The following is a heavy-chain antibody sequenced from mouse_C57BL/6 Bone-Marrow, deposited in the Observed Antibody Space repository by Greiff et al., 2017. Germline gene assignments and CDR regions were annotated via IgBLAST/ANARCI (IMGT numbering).Heavy chain of an antibody. D-gene: IGHD1-1*01. J-gene: IGHJ2*01. Sequence: VQLQQPGAELVKPGASVKMSCKASGYTFTSYWITWVKQRPGQGLEWIGDIYPGSGSTNYNEKFKSKATLTVETASSTAYMQLSSLTSEDSAVYYCAREGFTTVDYWGQGTTLTVSS. CDR2: IYPGSGST. V-gene: IGHV1-55*01. CDR3: AREGFTTVDY. CDR1: GYTFTSYW.